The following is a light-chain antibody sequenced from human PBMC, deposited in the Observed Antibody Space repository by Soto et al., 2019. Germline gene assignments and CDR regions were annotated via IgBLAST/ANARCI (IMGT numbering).Light chain of an antibody. CDR2: WAS. Sequence: DIVMTQSPDSLAVSLGERATINCKSSQSVLYSSNNKNYLAWYQYKPGQPPKVLIYWASTRESGVPDRFSGSGSGTDFTLTISSLQAEDVAVYYCQQYYITPVTFGQGTKLEIK. V-gene: IGKV4-1*01. J-gene: IGKJ2*01. CDR3: QQYYITPVT. CDR1: QSVLYSSNNKNY.